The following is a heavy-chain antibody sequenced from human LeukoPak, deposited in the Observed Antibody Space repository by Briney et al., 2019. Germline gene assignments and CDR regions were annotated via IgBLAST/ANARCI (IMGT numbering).Heavy chain of an antibody. CDR2: IYHSGST. J-gene: IGHJ3*02. CDR1: GGSISSGGYY. V-gene: IGHV4-30-2*01. Sequence: PSETLSLTCTVSGGSISSGGYYWSWIRQPPGKGLEWIGYIYHSGSTYYNPSLKSRVTISVDRSKNQFSLKLSSVTAADTAVYYCVSTVYGGNSGGAFDIWGQGTMVTVSS. CDR3: VSTVYGGNSGGAFDI. D-gene: IGHD4-23*01.